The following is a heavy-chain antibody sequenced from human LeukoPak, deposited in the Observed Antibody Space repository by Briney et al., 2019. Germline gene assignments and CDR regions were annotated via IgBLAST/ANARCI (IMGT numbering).Heavy chain of an antibody. D-gene: IGHD3-10*01. CDR1: GFTFSKYG. V-gene: IGHV3-33*06. Sequence: PGGSLRLSCAASGFTFSKYGMNWIRQAPGKGLEWVSVMWTNGNNVYYAESVKGRFTISRDNSKNTLYLQMNSLRAEDTAVYYCAKDSYGSGTTADYWGQGTLVTVSS. CDR2: MWTNGNNV. J-gene: IGHJ4*02. CDR3: AKDSYGSGTTADY.